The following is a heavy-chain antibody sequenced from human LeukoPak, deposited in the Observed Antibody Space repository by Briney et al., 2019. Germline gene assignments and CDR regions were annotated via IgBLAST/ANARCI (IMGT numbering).Heavy chain of an antibody. CDR2: INHSGST. J-gene: IGHJ6*03. D-gene: IGHD2-15*01. CDR3: ARGSYLCCGGSCYHYYYYYYLDV. CDR1: GGSFSGYY. Sequence: SETLSLTCAVYGGSFSGYYWSWIRQPPGKGLEWIGEINHSGSTNYNPSLKSRVTISVDTSKNQFSPNLSYVTAADTAVYCCARGSYLCCGGSCYHYYYYYYLDVWGKGTTVTVSS. V-gene: IGHV4-34*01.